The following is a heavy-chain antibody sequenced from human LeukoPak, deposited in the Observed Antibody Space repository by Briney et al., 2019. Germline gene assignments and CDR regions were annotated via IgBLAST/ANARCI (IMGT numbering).Heavy chain of an antibody. J-gene: IGHJ4*02. CDR1: GFTFSNYA. D-gene: IGHD5-24*01. CDR2: ISSSGDGT. V-gene: IGHV3-23*01. Sequence: PGGSLRLSCVGSGFTFSNYAMTWVRQGPGKGLEWVSTISSSGDGTFYADSVKGRFTISRDNSKNTLYLQMNSLRAEDTAVYYCAINFEMAYYAYWGQGTLVTVSS. CDR3: AINFEMAYYAY.